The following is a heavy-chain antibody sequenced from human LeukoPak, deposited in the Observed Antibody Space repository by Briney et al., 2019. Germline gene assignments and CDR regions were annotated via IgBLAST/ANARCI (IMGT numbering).Heavy chain of an antibody. Sequence: GASVKVSCKASGYTFTNYGISWVRQAPGQGLEWMGWISAYNGNTNYAQKVQGRVTMTTDTSTSTAYMELRSLRSDDTAVYYCARGSGSMVRGVIMGENWFDPWAQGTLVTVSS. V-gene: IGHV1-18*04. CDR2: ISAYNGNT. D-gene: IGHD3-10*01. J-gene: IGHJ5*02. CDR1: GYTFTNYG. CDR3: ARGSGSMVRGVIMGENWFDP.